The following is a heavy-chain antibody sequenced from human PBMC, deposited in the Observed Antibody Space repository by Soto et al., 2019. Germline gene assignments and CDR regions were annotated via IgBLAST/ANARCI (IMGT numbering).Heavy chain of an antibody. V-gene: IGHV1-69*02. CDR3: ARGKEGGGYYYYMDV. Sequence: ASVKVSCKASGGTFSSYTISWVRQAPGQGLEWMGRIIPILGIANYAQKFQGRVTITADKSTSTAYMELSSLRSEDTAVYYCARGKEGGGYYYYMDVWGKGTTVTVSS. D-gene: IGHD3-16*01. J-gene: IGHJ6*03. CDR1: GGTFSSYT. CDR2: IIPILGIA.